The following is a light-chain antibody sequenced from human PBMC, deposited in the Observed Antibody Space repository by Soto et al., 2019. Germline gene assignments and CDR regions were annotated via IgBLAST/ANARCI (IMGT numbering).Light chain of an antibody. CDR2: AAS. Sequence: EIVLTQSPGTLSLSPGERATLSCRASQSFNSNYLAWYQKKPGQAPRLAMYAASSRATGIPDRFSGSASGTDFNLSNTRVEPEDFAVYYCQHYVDSTWGFGQGTKLEIK. V-gene: IGKV3-20*01. J-gene: IGKJ1*01. CDR3: QHYVDSTWG. CDR1: QSFNSNY.